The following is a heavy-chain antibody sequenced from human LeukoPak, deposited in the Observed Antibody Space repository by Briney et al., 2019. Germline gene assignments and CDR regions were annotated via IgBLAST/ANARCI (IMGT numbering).Heavy chain of an antibody. CDR3: ARAQGAHYYYYYMDV. D-gene: IGHD1-26*01. Sequence: PGGSLRLSCAASGFTLDDYGMSWVRQATGKGLEWVSGINWNGGSTGYADSVKGRFTISRENAKNSLYLQMNSLRAEDTALYYCARAQGAHYYYYYMDVWGKGTTVTVSS. J-gene: IGHJ6*03. V-gene: IGHV3-20*04. CDR2: INWNGGST. CDR1: GFTLDDYG.